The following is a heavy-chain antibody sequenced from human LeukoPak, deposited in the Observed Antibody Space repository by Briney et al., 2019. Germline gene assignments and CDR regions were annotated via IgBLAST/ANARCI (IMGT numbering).Heavy chain of an antibody. CDR2: IKQEGNEK. Sequence: GGSLRLSCAASGFTFTNYWMSGVRQAPGTGLEWVANIKQEGNEKYYVDSVRGRFTITRDNAKNSLYLQMNSLRAEDTAVYYCASNIAVAANGSNWFDPWGQGTLVTVSS. J-gene: IGHJ5*02. V-gene: IGHV3-7*03. CDR3: ASNIAVAANGSNWFDP. CDR1: GFTFTNYW. D-gene: IGHD6-19*01.